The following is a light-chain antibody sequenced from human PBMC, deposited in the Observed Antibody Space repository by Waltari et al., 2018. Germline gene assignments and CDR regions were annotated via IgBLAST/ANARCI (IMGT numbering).Light chain of an antibody. Sequence: DVVMTQSPLFLAVTPGQPASIPCRSSRSLVHSDGSTYLSWYHQQPGQPPRLLIYKVSNRDSGVPNRFSGSGAGTDFTLEISRLEAEDVGIYYCGQGTHWPLSFGGGTQVEIK. CDR2: KVS. V-gene: IGKV2-30*02. J-gene: IGKJ4*01. CDR1: RSLVHSDGSTY. CDR3: GQGTHWPLS.